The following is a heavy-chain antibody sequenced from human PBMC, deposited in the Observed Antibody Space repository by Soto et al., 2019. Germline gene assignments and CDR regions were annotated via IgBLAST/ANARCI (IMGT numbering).Heavy chain of an antibody. CDR2: IYHSGST. V-gene: IGHV4-30-2*02. CDR1: GGSISSGGYS. Sequence: SETLSLTCAVSGGSISSGGYSWSWIRQPPGKGLEWIGYIYHSGSTYYNPSLKSRVIISVDTSKNQFSLKLSSVTAADTAVYYCAKDGRGTYADSWGQGILVTVSS. CDR3: AKDGRGTYADS. J-gene: IGHJ4*02. D-gene: IGHD1-26*01.